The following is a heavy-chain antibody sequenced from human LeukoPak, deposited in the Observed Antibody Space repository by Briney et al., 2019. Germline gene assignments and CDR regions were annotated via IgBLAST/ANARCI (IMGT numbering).Heavy chain of an antibody. D-gene: IGHD6-13*01. J-gene: IGHJ4*02. CDR1: GFTFSSYS. CDR3: ARGSAAAGPFDY. V-gene: IGHV3-21*01. Sequence: GGSLRPSCAASGFTFSSYSMNWVRQAPGKGLEWVSSISSSSSYIYYADSVKGRFTISRDNAKNSLYLQMNSLRAEDTAVYYCARGSAAAGPFDYWGQGTLVTVSS. CDR2: ISSSSSYI.